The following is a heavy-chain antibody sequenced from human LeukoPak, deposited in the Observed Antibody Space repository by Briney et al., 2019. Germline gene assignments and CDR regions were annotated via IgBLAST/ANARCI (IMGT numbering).Heavy chain of an antibody. Sequence: GRSLRLSCAASGFTFSSYAMHWVRQAPGKGLEWVAVISYDGSNKYYADSVKGRFTISRDNSKNTLYLQMNSLRAEDTAVYYCARDKYDILTGYKVRWFDPWGQGTLVTVSS. CDR2: ISYDGSNK. D-gene: IGHD3-9*01. J-gene: IGHJ5*02. V-gene: IGHV3-30*04. CDR3: ARDKYDILTGYKVRWFDP. CDR1: GFTFSSYA.